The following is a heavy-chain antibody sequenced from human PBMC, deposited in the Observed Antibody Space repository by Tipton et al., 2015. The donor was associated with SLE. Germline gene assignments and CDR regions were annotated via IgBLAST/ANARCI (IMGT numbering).Heavy chain of an antibody. CDR1: GFTFSSYA. CDR3: ASLDYGDYEYFDL. V-gene: IGHV3-23*01. D-gene: IGHD4-17*01. CDR2: LSSSGGNT. Sequence: GVRRLSCAASGFTFSSYAMSWVRQAPGKGLEWVSCLSSSGGNTWYADSVKGRFTISRDNSKNTLYLQMGSLRAEDMAVYYCASLDYGDYEYFDLWGRGTLVTVSS. J-gene: IGHJ2*01.